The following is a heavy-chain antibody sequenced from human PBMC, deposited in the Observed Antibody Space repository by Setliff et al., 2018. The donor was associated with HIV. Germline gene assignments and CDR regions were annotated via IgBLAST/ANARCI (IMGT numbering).Heavy chain of an antibody. CDR1: GGSFSGHY. D-gene: IGHD3-3*01. Sequence: SETLSLTCTVYGGSFSGHYWGWVRQPPGKGLEWIGEINNSGSTNYNPSLKSRVTISVDTSKKQISLRLRFVTAADTAVYYCARGNTISEVVTTNWLDPWGQGTLVTVSS. J-gene: IGHJ5*02. V-gene: IGHV4-34*01. CDR2: INNSGST. CDR3: ARGNTISEVVTTNWLDP.